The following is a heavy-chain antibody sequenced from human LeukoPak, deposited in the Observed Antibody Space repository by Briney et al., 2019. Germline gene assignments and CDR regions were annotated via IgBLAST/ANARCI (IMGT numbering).Heavy chain of an antibody. CDR3: ARMLRGGKRILYHPAPNYYYYMDV. D-gene: IGHD2-8*01. CDR1: GGSFSGYY. J-gene: IGHJ6*03. Sequence: PSETLSLTCAVYGGSFSGYYWSWIRQPPGKGLEWIGEINHSGSTNYNPSLKSRVTISVDTSKNQFSLKLSSVTAADTAVYYCARMLRGGKRILYHPAPNYYYYMDVWGKGTTVTVSS. V-gene: IGHV4-34*01. CDR2: INHSGST.